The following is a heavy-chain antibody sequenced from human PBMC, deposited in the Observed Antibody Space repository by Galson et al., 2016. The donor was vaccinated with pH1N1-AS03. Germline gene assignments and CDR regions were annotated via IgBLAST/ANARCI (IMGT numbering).Heavy chain of an antibody. Sequence: SLRLSCAASGFTFGPYTMHWVRQDPGRGLVWVSRINGPATVTTYADSVKGRFTISRDNAKSTIYLQLTGLRAEDTAVYYCARSTEGNFDHWGQGILVTVSS. CDR2: INGPATVT. D-gene: IGHD2/OR15-2a*01. V-gene: IGHV3-74*01. CDR3: ARSTEGNFDH. J-gene: IGHJ4*02. CDR1: GFTFGPYT.